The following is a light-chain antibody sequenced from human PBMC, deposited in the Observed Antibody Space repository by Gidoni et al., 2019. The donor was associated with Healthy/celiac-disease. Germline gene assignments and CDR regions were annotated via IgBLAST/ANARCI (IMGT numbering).Light chain of an antibody. CDR1: SSHVGGYNY. CDR2: EVS. V-gene: IGLV2-14*01. CDR3: SSYTSSSPL. Sequence: QSALTQPASVSGSPGQSITISCTGTSSHVGGYNYVSWYQQHPGKAPKLMIYEVSNRPSGVSNRFSGSKSGNTASLTISGLQAEDEADYYCSSYTSSSPLFGGGTKLTVL. J-gene: IGLJ3*02.